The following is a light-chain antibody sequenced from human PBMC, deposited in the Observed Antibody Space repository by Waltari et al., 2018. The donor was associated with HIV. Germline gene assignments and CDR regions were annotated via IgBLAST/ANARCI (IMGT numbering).Light chain of an antibody. Sequence: QSALTQPASVSGSPGQSITIPCSGTIRDVGGYNYVSWYQHHPGKAPKLIIYEVDNRPSGFSHRFACAKSGNTASLTISGLLPEDEADYYCSSYTSSSTLEVFGGGTKLTVL. V-gene: IGLV2-14*01. CDR1: IRDVGGYNY. CDR2: EVD. J-gene: IGLJ2*01. CDR3: SSYTSSSTLEV.